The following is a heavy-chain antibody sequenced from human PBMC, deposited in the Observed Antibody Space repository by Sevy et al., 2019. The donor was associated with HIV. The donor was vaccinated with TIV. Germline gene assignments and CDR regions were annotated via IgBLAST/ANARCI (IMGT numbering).Heavy chain of an antibody. CDR2: ISLDGSHI. J-gene: IGHJ6*02. D-gene: IGHD1-26*01. CDR1: GFSFSAYW. CDR3: ARDWEGDV. V-gene: IGHV3-74*01. Sequence: GGSLRLSCAASGFSFSAYWMHWVRQVPGKGLVWVARISLDGSHIDYADSVKGRFTISRDNAKNTLYLQMNSLRAEDTAVYYCARDWEGDVWGQGTTVTVSS.